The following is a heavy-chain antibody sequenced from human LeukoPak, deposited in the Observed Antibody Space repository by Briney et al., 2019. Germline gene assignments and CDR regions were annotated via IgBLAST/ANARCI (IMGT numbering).Heavy chain of an antibody. CDR2: ISGSGGST. CDR1: GFTFSSYA. D-gene: IGHD3-3*01. V-gene: IGHV3-23*01. J-gene: IGHJ6*02. CDR3: AKVEYDFWSGYLDV. Sequence: GGSLRLSGAASGFTFSSYAMSWVRQAPGKGREWVSAISGSGGSTYYADSVKGRFTISRDNSKNTLYLQMNSLRAEDTAVYYCAKVEYDFWSGYLDVWGQGTTVTVSS.